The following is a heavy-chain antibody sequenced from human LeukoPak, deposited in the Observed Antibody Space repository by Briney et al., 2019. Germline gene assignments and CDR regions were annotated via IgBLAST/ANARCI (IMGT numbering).Heavy chain of an antibody. CDR1: GGSISSYY. V-gene: IGHV4-59*01. CDR2: IYYSGST. Sequence: SETLSLTCTVSGGSISSYYWSWIRQPPGKGLEWIGYIYYSGSTNYNPSLKSRVTISVDTSKNQFSLKLSSVTAADTAVYYCARVLNPWFGEFAFDYWGQGTLVTVSS. CDR3: ARVLNPWFGEFAFDY. D-gene: IGHD3-10*01. J-gene: IGHJ4*02.